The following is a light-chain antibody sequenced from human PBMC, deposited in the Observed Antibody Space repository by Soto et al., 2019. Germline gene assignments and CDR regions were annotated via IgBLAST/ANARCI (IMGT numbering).Light chain of an antibody. CDR3: QQYGSFPIT. CDR2: GAS. J-gene: IGKJ5*01. CDR1: QSVSSSY. Sequence: EIVLTQSPCTLSLSPGERATLSCRASQSVSSSYLAWYQQKPGQAPRLLIYGASSRATGIPDRFSGSGSGTDFTLTISRLEPEDFAVYYCQQYGSFPITFGQGTRLEIK. V-gene: IGKV3-20*01.